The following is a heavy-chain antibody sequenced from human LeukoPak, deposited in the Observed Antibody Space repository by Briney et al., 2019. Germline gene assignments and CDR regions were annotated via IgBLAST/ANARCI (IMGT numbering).Heavy chain of an antibody. CDR1: GGSISSYY. D-gene: IGHD6-19*01. CDR2: IYYTGST. Sequence: SETLSLTCTVSGGSISSYYWSWIRQPPGKGLEWIGYIYYTGSTNYNPSLKSRVTISVDTSKNQFSLKLSSVTAADTAVYYCARDRARIAVAIPKCWFDPWGQGALVTVSS. CDR3: ARDRARIAVAIPKCWFDP. V-gene: IGHV4-59*12. J-gene: IGHJ5*02.